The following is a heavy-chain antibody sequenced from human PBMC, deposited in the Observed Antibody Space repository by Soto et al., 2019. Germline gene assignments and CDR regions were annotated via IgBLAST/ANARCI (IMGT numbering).Heavy chain of an antibody. Sequence: SETLSLTCTVSGGSISSSSYYWGWIRQPPGKGLEWIGSIYYSGSTYYNPSLKSRVTISVDTSKNQFSLKLSSVTAADTAVYYCARDTLNYRLLDYWGQGTLVTVSS. CDR2: IYYSGST. CDR1: GGSISSSSYY. CDR3: ARDTLNYRLLDY. J-gene: IGHJ4*02. V-gene: IGHV4-39*07. D-gene: IGHD1-26*01.